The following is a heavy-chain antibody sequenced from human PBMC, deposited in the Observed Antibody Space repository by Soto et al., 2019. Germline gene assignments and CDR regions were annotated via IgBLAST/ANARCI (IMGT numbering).Heavy chain of an antibody. D-gene: IGHD2-15*01. CDR1: GGSISNLDYF. J-gene: IGHJ4*02. CDR2: IYKSATT. Sequence: LSLTCSVSGGSISNLDYFWAWIRQPPGQALEYIGYIYKSATTYYNPSFESRVAISVDTSKSQFSLNVTSVTAADTAVYYCARDSVAEIGHWGQGTLVTVS. V-gene: IGHV4-30-4*01. CDR3: ARDSVAEIGH.